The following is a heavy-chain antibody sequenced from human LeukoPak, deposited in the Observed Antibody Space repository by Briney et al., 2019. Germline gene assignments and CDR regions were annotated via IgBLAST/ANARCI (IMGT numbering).Heavy chain of an antibody. CDR1: GGSFSGYY. CDR2: INHSGST. J-gene: IGHJ4*02. CDR3: ARDLIGSGLTTFDY. V-gene: IGHV4-34*01. D-gene: IGHD3-3*01. Sequence: SETLSLTCAVYGGSFSGYYWSWIRQPPGKGLEWIGEINHSGSTNYNPSLKSRVTISVDTSKNQSSLKLRSVTAADTAVYYCARDLIGSGLTTFDYWGQGTLVTVSS.